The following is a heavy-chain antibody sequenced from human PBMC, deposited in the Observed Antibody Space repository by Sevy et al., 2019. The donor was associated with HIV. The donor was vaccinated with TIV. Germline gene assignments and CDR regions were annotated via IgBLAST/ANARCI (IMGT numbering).Heavy chain of an antibody. J-gene: IGHJ4*02. V-gene: IGHV3-74*01. D-gene: IGHD3-9*01. CDR2: INSDGKIK. Sequence: GGSLRLSCAASGFTLSIYWMHWVRQVPGKGLGWVSHINSDGKIKRYADSVEGRFTISRDNAEKTVDLQMKSLRADDTAVYYCVRGSTGTFGHWGQGTLVTVSS. CDR3: VRGSTGTFGH. CDR1: GFTLSIYW.